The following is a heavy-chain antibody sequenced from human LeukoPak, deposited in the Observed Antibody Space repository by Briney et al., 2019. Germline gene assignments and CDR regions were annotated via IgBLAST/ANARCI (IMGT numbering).Heavy chain of an antibody. V-gene: IGHV1-24*01. CDR1: GYTLTELA. Sequence: ASVKVSCKVSGYTLTELAMHWVRQAPGEGLEWMGGFDPEDGKTIYAQKFQGRVTMTEDTSTDTAYMELRSLRSEDTAVYYCATVLGVRLTRSEIDPWGQGTLVTVSS. CDR3: ATVLGVRLTRSEIDP. CDR2: FDPEDGKT. J-gene: IGHJ5*02. D-gene: IGHD3-3*01.